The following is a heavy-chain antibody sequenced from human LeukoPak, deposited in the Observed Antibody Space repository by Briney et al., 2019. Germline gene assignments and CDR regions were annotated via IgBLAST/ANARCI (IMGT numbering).Heavy chain of an antibody. D-gene: IGHD3-3*01. CDR3: ARPSGEWFYDGYYFDY. J-gene: IGHJ4*02. CDR1: GYTFTCYA. Sequence: ASVKASCKASGYTFTCYAMNWVRQAPGQGLEWMGWINTNTGNPTYAQGFTGRFVFSLDTSVSTAYLQISSLKAEDTAVYYCARPSGEWFYDGYYFDYWGQGTLVTVSS. CDR2: INTNTGNP. V-gene: IGHV7-4-1*02.